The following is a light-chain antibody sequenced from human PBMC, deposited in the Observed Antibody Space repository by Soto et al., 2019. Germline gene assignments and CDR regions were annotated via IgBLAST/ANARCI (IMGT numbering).Light chain of an antibody. CDR2: DAS. Sequence: EIVLTQSPATLSLSPGERATLSCRASQSVSSYLAWYQQKPGQAPRLLIYDASNRATGIPARFSGSGSGTDFTLPISSLETEDFAVYYCQQRNNWPRGTFGQGTRLEIK. CDR1: QSVSSY. CDR3: QQRNNWPRGT. J-gene: IGKJ5*01. V-gene: IGKV3-11*01.